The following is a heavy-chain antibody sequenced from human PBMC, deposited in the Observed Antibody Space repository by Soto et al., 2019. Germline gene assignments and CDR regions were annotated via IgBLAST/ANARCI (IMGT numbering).Heavy chain of an antibody. Sequence: ASVKVSCKVSGYTLTELSMHWVRQAPGKGLEWMGGFDPEDGETIYAQKFQGRVTMTEDTSTDTAYMELSSLRSEDMAVYYCATAGKCSGGSCSPLNYYYGMDVWGQGTTVTVSS. D-gene: IGHD2-15*01. V-gene: IGHV1-24*01. CDR2: FDPEDGET. J-gene: IGHJ6*02. CDR3: ATAGKCSGGSCSPLNYYYGMDV. CDR1: GYTLTELS.